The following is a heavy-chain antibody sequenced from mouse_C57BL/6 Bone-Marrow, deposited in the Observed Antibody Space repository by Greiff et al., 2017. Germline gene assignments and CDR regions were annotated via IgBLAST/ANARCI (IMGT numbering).Heavy chain of an antibody. CDR2: IDPEDGET. Sequence: EVKLMESGAELVKPGASVKLSCTASGFNIKDYYMHWVKQRTEQGLEWIGRIDPEDGETKYAPKFQGKATITADTSSNTAYLQLSSLTSEDTAVYYCARYYYGSSSYYAMDYWGQGTSVTVSS. J-gene: IGHJ4*01. CDR3: ARYYYGSSSYYAMDY. CDR1: GFNIKDYY. D-gene: IGHD1-1*01. V-gene: IGHV14-2*01.